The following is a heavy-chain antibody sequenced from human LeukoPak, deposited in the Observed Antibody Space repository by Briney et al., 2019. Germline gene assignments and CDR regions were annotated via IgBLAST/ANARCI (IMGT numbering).Heavy chain of an antibody. D-gene: IGHD3-3*01. CDR1: GYTFTSYD. V-gene: IGHV1-8*01. J-gene: IGHJ5*02. Sequence: ASVKVSCKASGYTFTSYDINWVRQATGQGLEWMGWMNPNSGNTGYAQKFQGRVTMTRNTSISTAYMELSSLRSGDTAVYYCARGLRFLEWLRQGNWFDPWGQGTLVTVSS. CDR2: MNPNSGNT. CDR3: ARGLRFLEWLRQGNWFDP.